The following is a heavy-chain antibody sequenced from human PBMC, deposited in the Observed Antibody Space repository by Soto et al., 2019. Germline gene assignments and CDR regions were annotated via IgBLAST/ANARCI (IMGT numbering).Heavy chain of an antibody. CDR2: IIPIFNTP. D-gene: IGHD1-1*01. CDR3: ARDKTGTNYYNGLDV. Sequence: QVQLVQSGAEVKKPGSSVKVSCKASGGTFNTYAISWVRQAPGQGLEWMGGIIPIFNTPNYAQRIQGRVTITADESTSTAYMELSSLRSEDTALYYCARDKTGTNYYNGLDVWGQGTTVTVSS. V-gene: IGHV1-69*12. J-gene: IGHJ6*02. CDR1: GGTFNTYA.